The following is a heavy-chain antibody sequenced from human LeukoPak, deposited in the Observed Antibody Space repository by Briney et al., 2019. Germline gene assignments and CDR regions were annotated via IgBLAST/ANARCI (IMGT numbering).Heavy chain of an antibody. D-gene: IGHD3-3*01. CDR3: ARGELRFLEWLQGYFDY. V-gene: IGHV1-46*01. Sequence: ASVKVSCKASGYTFTSYYMHWVRQAPGQGLEWMGIINPSGGSTSYAQKFQGRVTMTRDTSISTAYMELSRLRSDDTAVYYCARGELRFLEWLQGYFDYWGQGTLVTVSS. J-gene: IGHJ4*02. CDR1: GYTFTSYY. CDR2: INPSGGST.